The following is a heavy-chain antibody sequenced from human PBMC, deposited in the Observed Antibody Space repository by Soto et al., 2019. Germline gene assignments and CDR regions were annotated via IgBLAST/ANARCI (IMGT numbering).Heavy chain of an antibody. CDR3: AREWANYDTLTGKLDY. J-gene: IGHJ4*02. CDR1: GFTVSSNY. V-gene: IGHV3-53*01. Sequence: GGSLRLSCAASGFTVSSNYMSWVRQAPGKGLEWVSVIYSGGSTYYADSVKGRFTISRDNAKNSLYLQMNSLRAEDTAVYYCAREWANYDTLTGKLDYWGQGTQVTVSS. D-gene: IGHD3-9*01. CDR2: IYSGGST.